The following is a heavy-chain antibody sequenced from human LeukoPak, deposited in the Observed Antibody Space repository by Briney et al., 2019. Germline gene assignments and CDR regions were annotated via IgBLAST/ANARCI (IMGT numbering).Heavy chain of an antibody. CDR1: GFTFSSYW. Sequence: PGGALRLSCAASGFTFSSYWMSWVRQAPGKGVEGVANIKQDGSEKYYVDSVKGRFTISRDNAKNSLYLQMNSLRAEDTAVYYCARDPRTNWGHDAFDIWGQGTMVTVSS. V-gene: IGHV3-7*01. CDR2: IKQDGSEK. J-gene: IGHJ3*02. CDR3: ARDPRTNWGHDAFDI. D-gene: IGHD7-27*01.